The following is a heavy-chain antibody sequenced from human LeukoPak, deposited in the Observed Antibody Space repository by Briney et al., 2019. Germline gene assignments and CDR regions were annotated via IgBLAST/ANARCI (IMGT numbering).Heavy chain of an antibody. D-gene: IGHD2-15*01. J-gene: IGHJ5*02. CDR2: IRSKAYGGTT. V-gene: IGHV3-49*04. CDR1: GFTFSSYA. CDR3: TRDCSGGSCYGPWDWFDP. Sequence: GGSLRLSCAASGFTFSSYAMSWVRQAPGKGLEWVGFIRSKAYGGTTEYAASVKGRFTISRDDSKSIAYLQMNSLKTEDTAVYYCTRDCSGGSCYGPWDWFDPWGQGTLVTVSS.